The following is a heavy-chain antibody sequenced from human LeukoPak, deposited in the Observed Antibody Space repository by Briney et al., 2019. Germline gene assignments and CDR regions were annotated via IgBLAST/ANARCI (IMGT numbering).Heavy chain of an antibody. V-gene: IGHV3-23*01. CDR1: GITLSNYG. J-gene: IGHJ4*02. CDR2: MSGSGGGA. D-gene: IGHD3-22*01. CDR3: AKRGVVIRVILVGFYKEAYYFDS. Sequence: GGSLRLSCAVSGITLSNYGMSWVRKAPGKGLEWVAGMSGSGGGANYADSVKGRFTVSRDNSKNTLYLQMKSLRAEDTAVYFCAKRGVVIRVILVGFYKEAYYFDSWGQGALVTVSS.